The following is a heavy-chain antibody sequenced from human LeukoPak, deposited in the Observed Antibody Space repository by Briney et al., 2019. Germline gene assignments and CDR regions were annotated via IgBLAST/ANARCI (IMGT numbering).Heavy chain of an antibody. CDR3: ASHSSSWYGFDY. Sequence: GGSLRLSCAASGFTVSSNHMSWVRQGPGKRLEWVSVIYSGGSTYYADSVKGRFTISRDNSKNTLYLQMNSLRAEDTAVYYCASHSSSWYGFDYWGQGTLVTVSS. CDR1: GFTVSSNH. J-gene: IGHJ4*02. D-gene: IGHD6-13*01. CDR2: IYSGGST. V-gene: IGHV3-53*01.